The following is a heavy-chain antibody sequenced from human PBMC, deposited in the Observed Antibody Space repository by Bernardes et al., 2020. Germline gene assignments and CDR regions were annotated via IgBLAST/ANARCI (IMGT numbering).Heavy chain of an antibody. D-gene: IGHD2-2*01. J-gene: IGHJ5*02. CDR2: INHSGST. Sequence: SETLSLTCAVYGGSFSGYYWSWIRQPPGKGLEWIGEINHSGSTNYNPSLKSRVTISVDTSKNQFSLKLSSVTAADTAVYYCARDCRIVVVPAAMITNWFDPWGQGTLVTVSS. CDR3: ARDCRIVVVPAAMITNWFDP. CDR1: GGSFSGYY. V-gene: IGHV4-34*01.